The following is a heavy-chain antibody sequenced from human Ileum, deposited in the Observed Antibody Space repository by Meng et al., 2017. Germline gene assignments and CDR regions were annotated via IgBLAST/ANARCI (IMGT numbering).Heavy chain of an antibody. Sequence: GESLKISCAASGFTLSTHPAHWVRQAPGKGLEWVAVISAAGGSQSYTDSVKGRFTISRDNSKDTLYLQMNNLSADDTAVYYCAREFRSSGKAGTFDIWGQGTVVTVSS. CDR2: ISAAGGSQ. V-gene: IGHV3-30*04. D-gene: IGHD3-22*01. CDR1: GFTLSTHP. CDR3: AREFRSSGKAGTFDI. J-gene: IGHJ3*02.